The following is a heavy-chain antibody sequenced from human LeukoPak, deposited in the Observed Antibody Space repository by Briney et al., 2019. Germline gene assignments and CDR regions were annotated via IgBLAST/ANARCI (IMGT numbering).Heavy chain of an antibody. CDR1: GFTFSSCG. J-gene: IGHJ4*02. CDR2: IRYDGSNK. V-gene: IGHV3-30*02. CDR3: AKVVVTSQKRSFDY. D-gene: IGHD4-23*01. Sequence: GGSLRLSCAASGFTFSSCGMHWVRQAPGKGLEWVAFIRYDGSNKYYADSVKGRFTISRDNSKNTLYLQMNSLRAEDTAVYYCAKVVVTSQKRSFDYWGQGTLVTVSS.